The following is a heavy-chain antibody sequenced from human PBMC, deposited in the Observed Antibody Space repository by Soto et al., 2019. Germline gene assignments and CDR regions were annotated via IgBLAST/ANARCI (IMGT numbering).Heavy chain of an antibody. Sequence: QVELVQSGAEVKKPGASVKVSCKASGYTFTDYYIHWVRQAPGQGLEWVGLIDPRVGSTSYGQNFQGRVTMIRDTPASTVYMEPRNRRSEHTAAFYCARERGRRNNYYSSGDLFDFWGQGSQVTVSS. V-gene: IGHV1-46*01. D-gene: IGHD3-22*01. CDR3: ARERGRRNNYYSSGDLFDF. CDR2: IDPRVGST. CDR1: GYTFTDYY. J-gene: IGHJ4*02.